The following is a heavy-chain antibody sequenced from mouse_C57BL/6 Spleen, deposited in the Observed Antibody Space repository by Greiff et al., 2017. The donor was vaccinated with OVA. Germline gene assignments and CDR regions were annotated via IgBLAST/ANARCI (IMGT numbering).Heavy chain of an antibody. Sequence: DVKLVESGPGLVKPSQSLSLTCSVTGYSITSGYYWNWIRQFPGNKLEWMGYISYDGSNNYNPSLKNRISITRDTSKNQFFLKLNSVTTEDTATYYCARGGYFDVWGTGTTVTVSS. J-gene: IGHJ1*03. CDR2: ISYDGSN. CDR1: GYSITSGYY. V-gene: IGHV3-6*01. CDR3: ARGGYFDV.